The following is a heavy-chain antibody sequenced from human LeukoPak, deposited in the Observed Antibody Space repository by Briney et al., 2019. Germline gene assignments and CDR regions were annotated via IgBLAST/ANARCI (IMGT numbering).Heavy chain of an antibody. CDR2: MNPNSGNT. CDR1: GYTFTSDD. Sequence: ASVKVSCKXSGYTFTSDDINWVRQATGQGLEWMGRMNPNSGNTGYAQKFQDRVTITRNTSISTAYMELSSLRSEDTAVYYCARRGRGVYYYYMDVWGKGTTVTVSS. V-gene: IGHV1-8*03. CDR3: ARRGRGVYYYYMDV. D-gene: IGHD3-16*01. J-gene: IGHJ6*03.